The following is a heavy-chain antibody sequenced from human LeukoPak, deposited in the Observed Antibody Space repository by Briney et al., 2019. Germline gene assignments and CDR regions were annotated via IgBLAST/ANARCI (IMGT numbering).Heavy chain of an antibody. Sequence: GGSLRLSCAASGFNFSAYWTTWVRQGPGKGLEWVANIKEDGSEKYYVDSVKGRFTISRDNAKNSLYLQMNSLRAEDTAVYYCASGLRPWIWGQGTLVTVSS. CDR3: ASGLRPWI. J-gene: IGHJ4*02. CDR2: IKEDGSEK. V-gene: IGHV3-7*05. D-gene: IGHD1-1*01. CDR1: GFNFSAYW.